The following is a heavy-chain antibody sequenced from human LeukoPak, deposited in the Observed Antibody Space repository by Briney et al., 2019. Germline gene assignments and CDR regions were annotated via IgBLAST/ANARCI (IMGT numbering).Heavy chain of an antibody. CDR1: GFTFSSYA. V-gene: IGHV3-23*01. J-gene: IGHJ4*02. CDR2: ISGSGGST. Sequence: PGGSLRLSCAASGFTFSSYAMSWVRQAPGKGLEWVSAISGSGGSTYYADSVKGRFTISRDNSKNTLYLQMNSLRAEDTAVYYCAVAYCGGDCYSGCYFDYWGQGTLVTVSS. CDR3: AVAYCGGDCYSGCYFDY. D-gene: IGHD2-21*01.